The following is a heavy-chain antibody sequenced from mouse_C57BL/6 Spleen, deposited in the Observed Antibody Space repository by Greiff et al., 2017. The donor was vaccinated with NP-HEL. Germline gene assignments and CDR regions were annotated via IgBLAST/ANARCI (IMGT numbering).Heavy chain of an antibody. J-gene: IGHJ4*01. V-gene: IGHV1-7*01. CDR1: GYTFTSYW. CDR2: INPSSGYT. CDR3: ARYSNHGGGAMDY. D-gene: IGHD2-5*01. Sequence: QVQLKQSGAELAKPGASVKLSCKASGYTFTSYWMHWVKQRPGQGLEWIGYINPSSGYTKYNQKFKDKATLTADKSSSTAYMQLSSLTYEDSAVYYCARYSNHGGGAMDYWGQGTSVTVSS.